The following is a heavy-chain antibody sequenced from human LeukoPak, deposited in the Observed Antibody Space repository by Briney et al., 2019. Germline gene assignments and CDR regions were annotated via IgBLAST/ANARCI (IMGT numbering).Heavy chain of an antibody. CDR2: IHHSGST. D-gene: IGHD3-3*01. Sequence: PSETLSLTCTVSGYSISSGYYWGWIRQPPGKGLEWIGSIHHSGSTYYNPSLKSRVTISVDTSKNQFSLKLSSVTAADTAVYYCARGQGGQRGNYYDFWSGYSYHFDYWGQGTLVTVSS. V-gene: IGHV4-38-2*02. J-gene: IGHJ4*02. CDR1: GYSISSGYY. CDR3: ARGQGGQRGNYYDFWSGYSYHFDY.